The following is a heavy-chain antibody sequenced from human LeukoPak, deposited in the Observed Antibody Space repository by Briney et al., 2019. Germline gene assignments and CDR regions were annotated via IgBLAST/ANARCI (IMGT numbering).Heavy chain of an antibody. CDR3: ARGRNSVYYFNVVAPYYFDY. Sequence: SVRVSCKASGGTFSSYAISWVRQAPGQGLEWMGGIIPIFGTANYAQKFQGRVTITTDESTSTAYMDLSRLRSDDTAVYYCARGRNSVYYFNVVAPYYFDYWGQGTLLTVSS. CDR2: IIPIFGTA. V-gene: IGHV1-69*05. J-gene: IGHJ4*02. D-gene: IGHD3-22*01. CDR1: GGTFSSYA.